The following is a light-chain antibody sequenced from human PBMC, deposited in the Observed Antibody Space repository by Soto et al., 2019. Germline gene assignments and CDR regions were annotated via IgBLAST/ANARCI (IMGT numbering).Light chain of an antibody. CDR2: EDN. V-gene: IGLV6-57*01. Sequence: NFILTQPHSVSESPWKTVIISCTRSSGSIASNYVQWYQQRPGSSPTTVIYEDNQRPSGVPDRFSGSIDSSSNSASLTISGLETEDEADYFCQSYDATNQVFGGGTQLTVL. J-gene: IGLJ3*02. CDR1: SGSIASNY. CDR3: QSYDATNQV.